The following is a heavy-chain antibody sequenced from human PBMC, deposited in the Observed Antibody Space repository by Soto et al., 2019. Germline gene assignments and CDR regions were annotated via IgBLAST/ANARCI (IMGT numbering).Heavy chain of an antibody. J-gene: IGHJ4*02. CDR1: GFTFSDYY. Sequence: QVKLEESGGGLVKPGGSLRLSCAASGFTFSDYYMTWIRQAPGKGLEWVSYIAGSGSHIYYAYSMKDRFTISRDNPKNALYLKMDSLRAEDAAVYYCERGGTNGSSRRVDFWGQGTLVSVSS. D-gene: IGHD1-26*01. CDR3: ERGGTNGSSRRVDF. CDR2: IAGSGSHI. V-gene: IGHV3-11*01.